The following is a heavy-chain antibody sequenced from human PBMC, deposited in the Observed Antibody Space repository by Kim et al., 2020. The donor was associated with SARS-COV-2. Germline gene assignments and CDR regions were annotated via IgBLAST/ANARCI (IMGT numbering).Heavy chain of an antibody. CDR3: AKDYFSVGATGVDY. CDR2: ISYDGSNK. J-gene: IGHJ4*02. CDR1: GFTFSSYG. V-gene: IGHV3-30*18. Sequence: GGSLRLSCAASGFTFSSYGMHWVRQAPGKGLEWVAVISYDGSNKYYADSVKGRFTISRDNSKNTLYLQMNSLRAEDTAVYYCAKDYFSVGATGVDYWGQG. D-gene: IGHD1-26*01.